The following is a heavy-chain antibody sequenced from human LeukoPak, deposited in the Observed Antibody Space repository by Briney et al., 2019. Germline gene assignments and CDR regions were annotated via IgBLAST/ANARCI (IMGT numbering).Heavy chain of an antibody. CDR2: IYTSGST. V-gene: IGHV4-4*07. Sequence: SETLSLTCTVSGGSISSYYWSWIRQPAGKGLEWIGRIYTSGSTNYNPSLKSRVTMSVDTSKNRFSLKLSSVTAADTAVYYCARAIRGSCSSTSCYAPYYYYYYYMDVWGKGTTVTVSS. CDR1: GGSISSYY. D-gene: IGHD2-2*01. J-gene: IGHJ6*03. CDR3: ARAIRGSCSSTSCYAPYYYYYYYMDV.